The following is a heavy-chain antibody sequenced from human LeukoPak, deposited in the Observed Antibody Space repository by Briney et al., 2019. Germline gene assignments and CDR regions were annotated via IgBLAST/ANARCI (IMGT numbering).Heavy chain of an antibody. CDR1: GGSISSGGYS. CDR2: IYHSGST. Sequence: SETLSLTCAVSGGSISSGGYSWSWIRQPPGKGLEWIGYIYHSGSTYYNPSLKSRVTISVDRSKNQFSLKLSSVTAADTAVYYCARAPLEPYYFDYWGQGTLVTVSP. V-gene: IGHV4-30-2*01. CDR3: ARAPLEPYYFDY. D-gene: IGHD1-1*01. J-gene: IGHJ4*02.